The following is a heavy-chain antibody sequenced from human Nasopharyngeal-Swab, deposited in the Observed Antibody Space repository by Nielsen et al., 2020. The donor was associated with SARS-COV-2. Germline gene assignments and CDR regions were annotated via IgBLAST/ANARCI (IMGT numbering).Heavy chain of an antibody. Sequence: GESLKISCAASGFTVSSNYMSWVRQAPGKGLEWVSFIYSDGSTSYTDSVKGRFTISRDNSKNTLYLQMNSLRAEDTAVYYCARDVKYSNYYYYGMDVWGQGTTVTVSS. D-gene: IGHD2-15*01. CDR1: GFTVSSNY. V-gene: IGHV3-53*01. CDR3: ARDVKYSNYYYYGMDV. CDR2: IYSDGST. J-gene: IGHJ6*02.